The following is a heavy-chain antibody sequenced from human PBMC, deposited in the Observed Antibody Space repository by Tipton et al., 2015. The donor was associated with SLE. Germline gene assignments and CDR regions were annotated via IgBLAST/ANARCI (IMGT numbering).Heavy chain of an antibody. V-gene: IGHV4-4*02. D-gene: IGHD3-22*01. Sequence: GLVKPSETLSLTCIVSGGSINSSNWWTWVRQSPGKGLEWLGDIYHSGTTKYNPSLKSRVTISVDKSKNQFSLKLTSVTAADTALYSCARAPIYYETSGPKSGLDVWGLGTTVTVSS. CDR2: IYHSGTT. CDR3: ARAPIYYETSGPKSGLDV. CDR1: GGSINSSNW. J-gene: IGHJ6*02.